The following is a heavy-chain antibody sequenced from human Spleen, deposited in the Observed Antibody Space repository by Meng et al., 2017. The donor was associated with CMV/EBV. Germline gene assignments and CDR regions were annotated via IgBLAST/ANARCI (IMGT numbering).Heavy chain of an antibody. J-gene: IGHJ6*02. CDR1: GFTFSSYA. CDR3: AKDLLVAVAATLPSPDYGMDV. CDR2: IWYDGSNK. D-gene: IGHD2-15*01. Sequence: GESLKISCAASGFTFSSYAIYWVRQAPGKGLECVAVIWYDGSNKYYADSVKGRFTISRDNSKNTLYLQMNSLRAEDTAVYYCAKDLLVAVAATLPSPDYGMDVWGQGTTVTVS. V-gene: IGHV3-33*06.